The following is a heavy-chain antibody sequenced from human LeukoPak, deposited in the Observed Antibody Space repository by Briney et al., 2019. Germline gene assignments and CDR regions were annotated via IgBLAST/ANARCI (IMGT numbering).Heavy chain of an antibody. CDR1: GFTFSNYW. V-gene: IGHV3-7*05. D-gene: IGHD5-24*01. CDR3: ARASDPWLQLT. J-gene: IGHJ5*02. CDR2: IKQDGSEK. Sequence: GESLRLSCAASGFTFSNYWMIWVRQAPGEELEWVGNIKQDGSEKRYADSVRGRFSISRDNAQTSLYLQMNSLRAEDTAVYYCARASDPWLQLTWGQGTLVTVSS.